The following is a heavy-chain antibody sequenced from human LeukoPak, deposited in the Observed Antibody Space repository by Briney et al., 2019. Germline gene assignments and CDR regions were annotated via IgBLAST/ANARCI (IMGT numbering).Heavy chain of an antibody. CDR1: GLTLRNYG. J-gene: IGHJ4*02. CDR2: MHYDGSNK. CDR3: AKDLPAYSYVHYFDY. V-gene: IGHV3-30*02. D-gene: IGHD5-18*01. Sequence: PGRSRRLSCASSGLTLRNYGMHWVRQPPTKVLGWVAFMHYDGSNKYYADFVKGRLTISRDNSKHTLYLHMNSLRAEDTAVYYCAKDLPAYSYVHYFDYWGQGTLVTVSS.